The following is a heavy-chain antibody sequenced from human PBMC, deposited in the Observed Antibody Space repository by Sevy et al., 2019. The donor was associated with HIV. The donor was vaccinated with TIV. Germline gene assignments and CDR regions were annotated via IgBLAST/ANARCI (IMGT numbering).Heavy chain of an antibody. V-gene: IGHV3-48*02. CDR1: GFSFSQYS. CDR2: ISGSSGTI. Sequence: GKSLKISCAASGFSFSQYSMNWVRQAPGKGLEWLSYISGSSGTIYYAGSVKGRFTISRDNAKNSVYLQMNSLRDEDSAVYYCARVVLYYDANYCDFWGQGALVTVSS. CDR3: ARVVLYYDANYCDF. J-gene: IGHJ4*02. D-gene: IGHD3-22*01.